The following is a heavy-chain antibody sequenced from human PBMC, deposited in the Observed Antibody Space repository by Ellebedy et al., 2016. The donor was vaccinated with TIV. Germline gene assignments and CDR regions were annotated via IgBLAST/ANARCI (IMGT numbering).Heavy chain of an antibody. J-gene: IGHJ4*02. V-gene: IGHV3-30-3*01. D-gene: IGHD5-18*01. CDR3: AKDRTPGDGYWVFDF. CDR1: GFTFSTYA. CDR2: ISYDGSNK. Sequence: PGGSLRLSCAASGFTFSTYAMNWVRQAPGKGLECVAVISYDGSNKYYADSVQGRFTISRDNSKNTRYLQMNSLRAEDTAVYYCAKDRTPGDGYWVFDFWGQGTLVTVSP.